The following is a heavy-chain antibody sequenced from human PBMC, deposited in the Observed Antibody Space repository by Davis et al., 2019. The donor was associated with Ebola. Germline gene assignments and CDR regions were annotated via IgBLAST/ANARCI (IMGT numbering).Heavy chain of an antibody. V-gene: IGHV4-59*01. Sequence: SETLSLTCTVSGGSISSSYWSWVRQPPGKGLEWIGYIYYSGSTKNNPSLKSRVTISVDTSKNQFSLKLSSVTTADTAVYYCASLDYYGMDVWGQGTTVTVSS. CDR1: GGSISSSY. CDR2: IYYSGST. J-gene: IGHJ6*02. CDR3: ASLDYYGMDV.